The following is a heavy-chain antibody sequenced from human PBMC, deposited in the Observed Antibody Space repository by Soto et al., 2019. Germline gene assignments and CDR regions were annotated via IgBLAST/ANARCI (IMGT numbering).Heavy chain of an antibody. CDR1: GFTFDDYA. Sequence: GGSLRLSCAASGFTFDDYAMHWVRQAPGKGLEWVSGISWNSGSMGYADSVKGRFTISRDNAKNSLYLQMNSLRAEDTALYYCAKENYGYHFDYWGQGTLVTVSS. CDR2: ISWNSGSM. J-gene: IGHJ4*02. CDR3: AKENYGYHFDY. V-gene: IGHV3-9*01. D-gene: IGHD5-18*01.